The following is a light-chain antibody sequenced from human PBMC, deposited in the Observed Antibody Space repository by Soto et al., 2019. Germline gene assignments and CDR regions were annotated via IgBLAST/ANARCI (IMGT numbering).Light chain of an antibody. Sequence: EIVMTQSPATLSVSPGERATLSCRASQSVSSNLAWYQQKPGQAPSLLIYCASTRATGIPARFSGSGSGTEFTLAISSLQSEDFAVSYCQQYNNWPQTFGQGTKVEIK. J-gene: IGKJ1*01. V-gene: IGKV3-15*01. CDR3: QQYNNWPQT. CDR2: CAS. CDR1: QSVSSN.